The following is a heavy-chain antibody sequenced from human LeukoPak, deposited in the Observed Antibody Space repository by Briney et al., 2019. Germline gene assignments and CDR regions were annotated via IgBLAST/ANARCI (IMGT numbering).Heavy chain of an antibody. CDR2: INHSGST. CDR1: GGSFSGYY. J-gene: IGHJ4*02. V-gene: IGHV4-34*01. Sequence: SETLSLTCAVYGGSFSGYYWSWIRQPPGKGLEWIGEINHSGSTNYNPSLKSRVTISVDTSKNQLSLKLSSVTAADTAVYYCASGIAAAPDYWGQGTLVTVSS. CDR3: ASGIAAAPDY. D-gene: IGHD6-13*01.